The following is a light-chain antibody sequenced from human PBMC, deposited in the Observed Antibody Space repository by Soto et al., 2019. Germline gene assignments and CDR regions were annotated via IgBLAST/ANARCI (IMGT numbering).Light chain of an antibody. Sequence: QSVLTQPPSVSGSPGQSVTISCTGTSSDVGSYNRVSWYQQPPGTAPKLIIYEVSNRPSGVPDRFSGSKSGNTASLTISGLQAEDEADYYCSSYRSSSTYVFGTGTKLTVL. J-gene: IGLJ1*01. CDR3: SSYRSSSTYV. CDR1: SSDVGSYNR. V-gene: IGLV2-18*02. CDR2: EVS.